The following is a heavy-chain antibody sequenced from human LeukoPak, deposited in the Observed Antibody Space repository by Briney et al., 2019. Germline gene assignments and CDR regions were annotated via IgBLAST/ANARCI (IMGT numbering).Heavy chain of an antibody. J-gene: IGHJ3*02. CDR2: ISGSGGST. V-gene: IGHV3-23*01. CDR1: GFTFSSYA. D-gene: IGHD3-16*01. CDR3: AKDSMITFGGVGAFDI. Sequence: PGGSLRLSCAASGFTFSSYAMSWVRQAPGKGLEWVSAISGSGGSTYYADSVKGRFTISRDNSKNTLYLQMNSLRAEDTAVYYRAKDSMITFGGVGAFDIWGQGTMVTVSS.